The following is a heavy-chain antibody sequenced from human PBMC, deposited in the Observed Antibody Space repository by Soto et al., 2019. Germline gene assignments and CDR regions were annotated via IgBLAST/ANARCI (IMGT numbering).Heavy chain of an antibody. V-gene: IGHV4-34*01. D-gene: IGHD1-1*01. Sequence: QVQLQQWGAGLLKPSETLSLTCAVYGGSFSAYYWSWIRQPPGKGLEWIGEINHGGTTNYNPSLNSRVTISVDTSNNQFSLKLSSVTAADTAVYYCARGPLRNWPSDAFDIWGQGTMVTVSS. CDR2: INHGGTT. J-gene: IGHJ3*02. CDR3: ARGPLRNWPSDAFDI. CDR1: GGSFSAYY.